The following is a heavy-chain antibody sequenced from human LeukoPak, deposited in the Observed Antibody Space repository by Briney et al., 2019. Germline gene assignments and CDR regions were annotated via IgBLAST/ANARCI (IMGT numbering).Heavy chain of an antibody. CDR2: IYYSGST. D-gene: IGHD5-24*01. Sequence: SETLSLTCTVSGGSISSSSYYWGWIRQPPGKGLEWIGSIYYSGSTYYNPSLKSRVTISVDTSKNQFSLKLSSVTAADTAVYYCAVKEDGYNVDYWGQGTLVTVSS. V-gene: IGHV4-39*01. CDR3: AVKEDGYNVDY. CDR1: GGSISSSSYY. J-gene: IGHJ4*02.